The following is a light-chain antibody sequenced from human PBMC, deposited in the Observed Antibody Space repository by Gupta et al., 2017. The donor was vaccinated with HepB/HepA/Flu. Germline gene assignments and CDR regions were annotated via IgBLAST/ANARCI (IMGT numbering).Light chain of an antibody. J-gene: IGLJ1*01. Sequence: QSDLTQPPPVSGSPGQSNTISRTGTSSDVGGYNYVSWYQQHPGKAPKLMIYDVSNRPSGVSNRFSGSKSGNTASLTISGLQTEDEADYYCSSYTSSSTPLNVFGTGTKVTVL. CDR2: DVS. CDR3: SSYTSSSTPLNV. CDR1: SSDVGGYNY. V-gene: IGLV2-14*01.